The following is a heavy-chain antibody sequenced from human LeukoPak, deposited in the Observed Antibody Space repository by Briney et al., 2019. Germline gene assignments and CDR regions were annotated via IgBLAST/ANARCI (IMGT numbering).Heavy chain of an antibody. CDR1: GFTFSSYA. Sequence: SGGSLRLSCAASGFTFSSYAMSWVRQAPGKGLEWVAFIRYDGSNKYYADSVKGRFTISRDNSKNTLYLQMNSLRAEDTAVYYCAKDSFCKGRGAPFDYWGQGTLVTVSS. CDR2: IRYDGSNK. D-gene: IGHD3-10*01. CDR3: AKDSFCKGRGAPFDY. J-gene: IGHJ4*02. V-gene: IGHV3-30*02.